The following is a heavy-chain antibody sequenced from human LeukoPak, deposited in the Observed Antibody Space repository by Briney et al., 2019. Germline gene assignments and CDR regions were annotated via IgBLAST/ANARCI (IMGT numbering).Heavy chain of an antibody. V-gene: IGHV3-7*03. D-gene: IGHD3-3*01. CDR3: ARVRGRITIFGVVIGKKYNWFDP. J-gene: IGHJ5*02. CDR2: IKQDGSEK. CDR1: GFTFTTYW. Sequence: GGSLRLSCAASGFTFTTYWMGWVRQAPGKGLEWVANIKQDGSEKYYVDSVKGRFTISRDNVKNSLYLQMNSLRAEDTAVYYCARVRGRITIFGVVIGKKYNWFDPWGQGTLVTVSS.